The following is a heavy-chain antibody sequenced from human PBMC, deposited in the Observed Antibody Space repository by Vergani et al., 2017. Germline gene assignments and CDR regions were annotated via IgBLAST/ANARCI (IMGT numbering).Heavy chain of an antibody. D-gene: IGHD2-2*02. J-gene: IGHJ4*02. V-gene: IGHV3-15*01. CDR3: ATIGYRRWGHYFDY. CDR1: GITFKNAW. Sequence: EVQVVESGGGLIKPGGSLRLSCVVSGITFKNAWINWVRQAPGKGLEWIGRIRSKNDGGTADYAAPLKGRFTISRDDSKDSAFLLVNNLKTEDTAVYYCATIGYRRWGHYFDYWGQGILVTVSS. CDR2: IRSKNDGGTA.